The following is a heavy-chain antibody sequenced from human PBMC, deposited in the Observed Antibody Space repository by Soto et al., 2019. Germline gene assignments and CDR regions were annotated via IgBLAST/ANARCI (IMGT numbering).Heavy chain of an antibody. J-gene: IGHJ4*02. Sequence: QVQLVQSGAEEKKPGASVKVSGKASGYTFTSYAMHWVRQAPGQRLEWMGWINAGNGNTKYSQKFQGRVTITRDTSASTAYMELSSLRSEDTAVYYCARGITLPTTLDYWGQGTLVTVSS. D-gene: IGHD1-20*01. CDR1: GYTFTSYA. V-gene: IGHV1-3*05. CDR3: ARGITLPTTLDY. CDR2: INAGNGNT.